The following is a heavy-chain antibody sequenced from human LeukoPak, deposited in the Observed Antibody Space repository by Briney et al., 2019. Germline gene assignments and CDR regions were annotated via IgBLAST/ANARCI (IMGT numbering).Heavy chain of an antibody. CDR1: GFTFHRYS. J-gene: IGHJ4*02. Sequence: PGGSLRLSCAASGFTFHRYSMNWVRQAPGKGLEWVSSISISSCYIYYADSAKGRFTSSRYIAKSSLYLQMNSLRAEDTAVYYCARDAPFDYWGQGTLVTVSS. CDR2: ISISSCYI. V-gene: IGHV3-21*01. CDR3: ARDAPFDY.